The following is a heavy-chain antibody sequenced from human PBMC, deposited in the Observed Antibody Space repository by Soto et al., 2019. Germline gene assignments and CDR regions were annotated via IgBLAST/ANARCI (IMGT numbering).Heavy chain of an antibody. V-gene: IGHV4-34*01. D-gene: IGHD3-10*01. Sequence: QVQLQQWGAGLLKPSETLSLTCAVYGGSFSGYYWSWIRQPPGKGLEWIGEINHSGSTNYNPSLKSRVTISVDTSTNQFSLKLSSVTAADTAVYYCARGRGAYYYYGMDVWGQGTTVTVSS. CDR1: GGSFSGYY. CDR2: INHSGST. CDR3: ARGRGAYYYYGMDV. J-gene: IGHJ6*02.